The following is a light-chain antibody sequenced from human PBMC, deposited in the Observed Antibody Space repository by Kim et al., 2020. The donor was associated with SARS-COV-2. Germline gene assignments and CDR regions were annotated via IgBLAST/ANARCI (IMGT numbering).Light chain of an antibody. V-gene: IGLV3-19*01. Sequence: SSELTQDPAVSVALGQTVRITCQGDSLRTYYASWYQQKPGQAPVLVVYGKNYRPSGIPERFSGSYSGNTASLTITGAQAEDEADYYCTSRDTKMFGGGTQ. CDR3: TSRDTKM. J-gene: IGLJ3*02. CDR2: GKN. CDR1: SLRTYY.